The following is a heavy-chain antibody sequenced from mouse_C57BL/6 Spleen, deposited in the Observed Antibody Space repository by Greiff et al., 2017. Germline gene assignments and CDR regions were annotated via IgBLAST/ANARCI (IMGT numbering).Heavy chain of an antibody. Sequence: QVHVKQSGPELVKPGASVKISCKASGYAFSSSWMNWVKQRPGKGLEWIGRIYPGDGDTNYNGKFKGKATLTADTSSSTAYMQLSSLTSEDSAVSFCARTAQAPFGYWGQGTTLTFSS. J-gene: IGHJ2*01. CDR1: GYAFSSSW. CDR3: ARTAQAPFGY. D-gene: IGHD3-2*02. V-gene: IGHV1-82*01. CDR2: IYPGDGDT.